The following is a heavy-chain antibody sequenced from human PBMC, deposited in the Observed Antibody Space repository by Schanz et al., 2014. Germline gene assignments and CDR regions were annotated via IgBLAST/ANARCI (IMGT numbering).Heavy chain of an antibody. Sequence: DVQLLESGGGLVQPGGSLRLSCAASGFTFSSYAMSWVRQPPGKGLAWVSSIRGSGGGTDYADSVKGRFTISRDSSRNTLYLQMNSLRAEDTAVYYCASLYDREYFDYWGQGTLVTVSS. D-gene: IGHD2-8*01. V-gene: IGHV3-23*01. CDR1: GFTFSSYA. CDR2: IRGSGGGT. CDR3: ASLYDREYFDY. J-gene: IGHJ4*02.